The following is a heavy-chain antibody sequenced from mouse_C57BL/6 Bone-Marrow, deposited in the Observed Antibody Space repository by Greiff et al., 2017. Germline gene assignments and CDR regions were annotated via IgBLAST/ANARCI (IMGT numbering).Heavy chain of an antibody. CDR1: GYSFTGYY. CDR2: INPSNGGT. J-gene: IGHJ4*01. D-gene: IGHD2-4*01. V-gene: IGHV1-42*01. CDR3: ASFYYDYDGKDYYAMDY. Sequence: VQLKQSGPELVKPGASVKISCKASGYSFTGYYMNWVKQSPEKSLEWIGEINPSNGGTAYNQKFKAKATLTVDKSSSTAYMQLKSLTSEDSAVYYCASFYYDYDGKDYYAMDYWGQGTSVTVSS.